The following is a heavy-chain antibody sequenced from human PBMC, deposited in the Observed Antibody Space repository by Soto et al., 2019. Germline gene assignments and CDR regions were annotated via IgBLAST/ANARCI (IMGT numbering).Heavy chain of an antibody. CDR1: GYTFTNSG. J-gene: IGHJ6*02. D-gene: IGHD3-22*01. CDR3: AREDYYDSSGYLPVRYYFGMDV. Sequence: ASVKVSCKASGYTFTNSGISWVRQAPGQGLEWMGWIGAYNGHTKYAQKLQGRVTMTTDTSTSTAYMELRSLKSDDTAVYYRAREDYYDSSGYLPVRYYFGMDVWGQGTTVTVSS. V-gene: IGHV1-18*01. CDR2: IGAYNGHT.